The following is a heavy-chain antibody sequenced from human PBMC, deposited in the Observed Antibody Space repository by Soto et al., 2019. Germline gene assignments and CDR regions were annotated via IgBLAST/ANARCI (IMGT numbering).Heavy chain of an antibody. V-gene: IGHV4-61*01. Sequence: QVQLQESGPGLVKHSETLSLTCTVSGGSVSSGSYYWSWIRQPPGKGLEWIGYIYYSGSTNYNPSLKSRVTISVDTSKNQFSLKLSSVTAADTAVYYCARGGDITIFGVVIDAFDIWGQGTMVTVSS. CDR1: GGSVSSGSYY. CDR3: ARGGDITIFGVVIDAFDI. CDR2: IYYSGST. J-gene: IGHJ3*02. D-gene: IGHD3-3*01.